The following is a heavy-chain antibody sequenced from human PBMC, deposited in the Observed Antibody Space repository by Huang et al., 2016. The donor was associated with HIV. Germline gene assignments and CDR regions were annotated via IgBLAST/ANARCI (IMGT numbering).Heavy chain of an antibody. V-gene: IGHV3-7*04. CDR1: GFTFGHYW. Sequence: MVESGGGLVQPGGSLRLSCSASGFTFGHYWLIWVRQAPGKGLQWRTKIRTDGVETYDAAVVMGRFTTARDNARNSVYLQMVNLRVDDTAVYYCGRASAYREYGADFWGQGTLVTVSS. D-gene: IGHD4-17*01. CDR2: IRTDGVET. J-gene: IGHJ4*02. CDR3: GRASAYREYGADF.